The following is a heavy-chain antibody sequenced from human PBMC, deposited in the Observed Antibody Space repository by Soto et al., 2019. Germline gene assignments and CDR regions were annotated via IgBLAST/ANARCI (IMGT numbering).Heavy chain of an antibody. CDR2: IKQDGSEK. Sequence: EVQLVESGGGLVQPGGSLRLSCAASGFTFSSYWMSWVRQAPGKGLERVANIKQDGSEKYYVDSVKGRFTSSRDNAKNSLTLQMNSLRAEDTAVYYCTRVTDYYESSGYFDYWGQGNLVTVSS. V-gene: IGHV3-7*01. J-gene: IGHJ4*02. D-gene: IGHD3-22*01. CDR3: TRVTDYYESSGYFDY. CDR1: GFTFSSYW.